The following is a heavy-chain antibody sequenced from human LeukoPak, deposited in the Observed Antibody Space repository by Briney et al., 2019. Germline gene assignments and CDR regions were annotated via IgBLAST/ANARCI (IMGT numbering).Heavy chain of an antibody. CDR1: GGTFSSYA. V-gene: IGHV1-2*02. Sequence: ASVKVSCKASGGTFSSYAISWVRQAPGQGLEWMGWINPNSGGTNYAQKFQGRVTMTRDTSISTAYMELSRLRSDDTAVYYCARVSIAAAVTFDYWGQGTLVTVSS. CDR2: INPNSGGT. J-gene: IGHJ4*02. D-gene: IGHD6-13*01. CDR3: ARVSIAAAVTFDY.